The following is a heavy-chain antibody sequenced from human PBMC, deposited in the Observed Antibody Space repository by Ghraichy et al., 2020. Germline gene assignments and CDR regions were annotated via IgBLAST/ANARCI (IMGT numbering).Heavy chain of an antibody. CDR2: INPSGGST. Sequence: ASVKVSCKASGYTFTSYYMHWVRQAPGQGLEWMGIINPSGGSTSYAQKFQGRVTMTRDTSTSTVYMELSSLRSEDTAVYYCARDPGRPRTYYYDSSGWPLFDYWGQGTLVTVSS. CDR1: GYTFTSYY. V-gene: IGHV1-46*01. D-gene: IGHD3-22*01. J-gene: IGHJ4*02. CDR3: ARDPGRPRTYYYDSSGWPLFDY.